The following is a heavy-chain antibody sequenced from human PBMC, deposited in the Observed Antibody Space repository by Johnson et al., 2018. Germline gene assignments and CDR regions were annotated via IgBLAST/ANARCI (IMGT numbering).Heavy chain of an antibody. Sequence: VQLVEAGGGLVQPGGSLRLSCAASGFTFSNYDMYWVRQATGKGLEWVSGIGPAGDPRYPGSVQGRFTISRDNSKNTLYLQMNSLRDEDTAVYYGEGEGNISPRYFQHWGQGTLVTVSS. CDR1: GFTFSNYD. D-gene: IGHD3-16*01. CDR2: IGPAGDP. J-gene: IGHJ1*01. CDR3: EGEGNISPRYFQH. V-gene: IGHV3-13*05.